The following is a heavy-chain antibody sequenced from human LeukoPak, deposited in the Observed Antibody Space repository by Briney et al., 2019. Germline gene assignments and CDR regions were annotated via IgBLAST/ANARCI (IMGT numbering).Heavy chain of an antibody. Sequence: PGGSLRLPCIGTEFTFSSDAMGWVRQAPGKGLEWVSGISGSGGSTYYADSVKGRFTISRDNSKNTLYLQMNSLRVEDTAVYYCAKDRGRTWVQVANWGQGTLVTVSS. D-gene: IGHD2-15*01. CDR1: EFTFSSDA. CDR3: AKDRGRTWVQVAN. CDR2: ISGSGGST. J-gene: IGHJ4*02. V-gene: IGHV3-23*01.